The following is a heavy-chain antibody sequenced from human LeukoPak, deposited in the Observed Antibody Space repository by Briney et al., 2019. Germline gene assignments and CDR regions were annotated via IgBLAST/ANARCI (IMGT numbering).Heavy chain of an antibody. V-gene: IGHV3-23*01. D-gene: IGHD3-3*01. CDR2: ISAGADVI. Sequence: GGSLRLSCEAAGFSFRDYPMGWVRRASGKRLEWVSGISAGADVIFYADPVKGRFTISRDNSKNTLYLQMNSLRAEDSAEYYCAKDVLAGGQGTLVTVSS. CDR3: AKDVLA. J-gene: IGHJ4*02. CDR1: GFSFRDYP.